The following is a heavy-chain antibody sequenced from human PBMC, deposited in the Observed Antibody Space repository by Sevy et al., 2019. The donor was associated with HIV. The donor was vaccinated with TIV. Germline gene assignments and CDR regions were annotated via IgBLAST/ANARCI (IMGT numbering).Heavy chain of an antibody. CDR3: ARGPHYYYYYGMDV. J-gene: IGHJ6*02. Sequence: GGSLRLSCAASGFTFSSYTMNWVRQAPGKGLEWVAVIWYDGSNKYYADSVKGRFTISRDNSKNTLYLQMNSLRAEDTAVYYCARGPHYYYYYGMDVWGQGTTVTVSS. V-gene: IGHV3-33*08. CDR2: IWYDGSNK. CDR1: GFTFSSYT.